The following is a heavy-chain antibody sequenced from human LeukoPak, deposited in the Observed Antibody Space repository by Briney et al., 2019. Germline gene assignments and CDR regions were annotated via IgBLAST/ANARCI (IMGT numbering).Heavy chain of an antibody. CDR2: ISSSGSTI. Sequence: GGSLRLSCAASGFTFSSYAMSWVRQAPGKGLEWVSYISSSGSTIYYADSVKGRFTISRDNAKNSLYLQMNSLRAEDTAVYYCARDRNLEKGDYWGQGTLVTVSS. CDR3: ARDRNLEKGDY. D-gene: IGHD1-1*01. J-gene: IGHJ4*02. V-gene: IGHV3-48*04. CDR1: GFTFSSYA.